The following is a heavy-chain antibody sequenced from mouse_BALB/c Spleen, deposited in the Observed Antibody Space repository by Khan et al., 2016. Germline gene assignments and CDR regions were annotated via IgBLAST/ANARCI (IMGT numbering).Heavy chain of an antibody. CDR3: ATDFITTVVDYYYAMDY. Sequence: QVQLKESGPGLVAPSQSLSITCTVSGFSLTSYGVHWVRQPPGKGLEWLGVIWAGGSTNYNSALMSRLSISKDNSKSQVFLKMNSLQTDDTAMYYCATDFITTVVDYYYAMDYWGQGTSVTVSS. D-gene: IGHD1-1*01. J-gene: IGHJ4*01. CDR1: GFSLTSYG. CDR2: IWAGGST. V-gene: IGHV2-9*02.